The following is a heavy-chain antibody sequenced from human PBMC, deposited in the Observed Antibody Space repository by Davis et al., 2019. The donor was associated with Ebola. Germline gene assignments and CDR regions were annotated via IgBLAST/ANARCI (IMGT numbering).Heavy chain of an antibody. CDR3: ARSYYDSSGYYDAFDI. CDR1: GGSISSGGYY. Sequence: SETLSLTCTVSGGSISSGGYYCSWIRQHPGKGLEWIGYIYYSGSTYYNPSLKSRVTISVDTSKNQFSLKLSSVTAADTAVYYCARSYYDSSGYYDAFDIWGQGTMVTVSS. CDR2: IYYSGST. D-gene: IGHD3-22*01. J-gene: IGHJ3*02. V-gene: IGHV4-31*03.